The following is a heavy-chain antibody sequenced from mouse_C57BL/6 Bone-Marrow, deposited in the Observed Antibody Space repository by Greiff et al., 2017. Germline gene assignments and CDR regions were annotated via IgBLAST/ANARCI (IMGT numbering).Heavy chain of an antibody. CDR2: IRNKANGYTT. D-gene: IGHD2-2*01. CDR3: AIYGVTTGLNY. Sequence: EVQLQQSGGGLVQPGGSLSLSCAASGFTFTDYYMSWVRQPPGKALEWLGFIRNKANGYTTEYSASVKGRFTISRDNSQSILYLQMNALRAEDSATYYCAIYGVTTGLNYWGQGTTLTVSS. CDR1: GFTFTDYY. V-gene: IGHV7-3*01. J-gene: IGHJ2*01.